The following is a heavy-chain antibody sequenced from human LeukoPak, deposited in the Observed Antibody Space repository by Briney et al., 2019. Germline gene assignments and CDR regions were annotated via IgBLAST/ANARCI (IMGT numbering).Heavy chain of an antibody. J-gene: IGHJ4*02. CDR1: SGSISSYY. D-gene: IGHD3-10*01. CDR2: IYYSGST. Sequence: SEALSLTCTVSSGSISSYYWSWIRQPPGKGLEWIGYIYYSGSTNYNPSLKSRVTLSVDTSKNQFSLKLNSVTAADTAVYYCARQVIDGSGSYHFDYWGQGTLVAVSS. V-gene: IGHV4-59*08. CDR3: ARQVIDGSGSYHFDY.